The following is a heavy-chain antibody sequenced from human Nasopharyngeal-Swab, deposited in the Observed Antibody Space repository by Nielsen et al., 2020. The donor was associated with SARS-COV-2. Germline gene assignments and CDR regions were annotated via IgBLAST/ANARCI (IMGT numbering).Heavy chain of an antibody. J-gene: IGHJ5*02. CDR2: IKQDGSEK. Sequence: WIRQPPGKGLEWVANIKQDGSEKYYLDSVKGRFTIFRDNAKNSLYLQMNSLRAEDTAVYYCARGWRGYYTAFWFDPWGQGTLVTVSS. CDR3: ARGWRGYYTAFWFDP. D-gene: IGHD3-3*01. V-gene: IGHV3-7*01.